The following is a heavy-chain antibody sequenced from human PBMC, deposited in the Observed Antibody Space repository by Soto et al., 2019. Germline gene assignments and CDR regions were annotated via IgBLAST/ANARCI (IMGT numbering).Heavy chain of an antibody. CDR2: ISGGGDST. Sequence: EVQLLESGGGLVQPGGSLRLSCAASGFNFRNYAMSWVRQAPGKGLEWVSVISGGGDSTFYADSVRGRLTISRDNPNKKVFLQINSLRADDTAIYYCAKDRRGLVHLGELRDSWGQGTLVTVSS. CDR1: GFNFRNYA. V-gene: IGHV3-23*01. CDR3: AKDRRGLVHLGELRDS. D-gene: IGHD3-16*01. J-gene: IGHJ4*02.